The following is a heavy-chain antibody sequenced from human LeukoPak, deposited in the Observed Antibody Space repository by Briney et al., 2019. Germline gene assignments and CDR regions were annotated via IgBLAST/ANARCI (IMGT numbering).Heavy chain of an antibody. CDR1: GGSVSSGSYY. Sequence: SETLSLTCTVSGGSVSSGSYYWSWIRQPPGKGLEWIGYIYYSGSTNYNPSLKSRVTISVDTSKNQFSLKLSSVTAADTAVYYCARADSSGWYGYYFDYWGQGTLVIVSS. CDR2: IYYSGST. CDR3: ARADSSGWYGYYFDY. J-gene: IGHJ4*02. V-gene: IGHV4-61*01. D-gene: IGHD6-19*01.